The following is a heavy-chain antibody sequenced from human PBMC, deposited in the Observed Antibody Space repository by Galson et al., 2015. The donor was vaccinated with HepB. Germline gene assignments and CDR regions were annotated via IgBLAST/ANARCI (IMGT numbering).Heavy chain of an antibody. V-gene: IGHV1-18*01. Sequence: SVKVSCKGSGYTFSTYGINWVRQAPGQGLEWMGWINPYNGYINYADKLQGRVIMTTDKSANTAYMELRNLTSDDTAVYYCARDHLPLSAYGLYCDYWGQGTLVTVSS. J-gene: IGHJ4*02. D-gene: IGHD3-3*01. CDR1: GYTFSTYG. CDR2: INPYNGYI. CDR3: ARDHLPLSAYGLYCDY.